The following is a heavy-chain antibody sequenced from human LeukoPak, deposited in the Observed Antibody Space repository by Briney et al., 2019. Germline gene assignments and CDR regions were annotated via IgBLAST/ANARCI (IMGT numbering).Heavy chain of an antibody. D-gene: IGHD1-26*01. V-gene: IGHV4-39*07. Sequence: PSETLSLTCTVSGGSISSSSYYWGWIRQPPGKGLEWIGSIYYSGSTYYNPSLKSRVTISVDTSKNQFSLKLSSVTAADTAVYYCARESRSGSRFGYLDYWGQGTLVTVSS. CDR2: IYYSGST. CDR1: GGSISSSSYY. CDR3: ARESRSGSRFGYLDY. J-gene: IGHJ4*02.